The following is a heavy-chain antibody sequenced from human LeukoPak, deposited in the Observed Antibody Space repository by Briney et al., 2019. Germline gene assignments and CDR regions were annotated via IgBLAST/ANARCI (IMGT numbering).Heavy chain of an antibody. Sequence: ASVKVSCKASGYIFTDYYMHWVRQAPGQGLEWMGWINPHSGGTKYAQKFQGRVTMTRDTSISAAYMELSRLISDDTAVYYCESRGGSGTYDFDYWGQGTLVTVSS. J-gene: IGHJ4*02. CDR3: ESRGGSGTYDFDY. CDR2: INPHSGGT. V-gene: IGHV1-2*02. CDR1: GYIFTDYY. D-gene: IGHD3-10*01.